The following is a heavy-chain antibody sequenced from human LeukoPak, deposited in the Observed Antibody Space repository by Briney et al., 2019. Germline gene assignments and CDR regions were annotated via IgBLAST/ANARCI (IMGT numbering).Heavy chain of an antibody. CDR3: ARDHYSSSWFDY. V-gene: IGHV4-4*02. D-gene: IGHD4-11*01. Sequence: SSETLSLTCGVSGGSVINTNWWSWVRQPPGKGLEWIGEIYHTGSTNYSPSLKSRVTISIDKSKNQFSLKLTSVTAADTAVYYCARDHYSSSWFDYWGQGTLVTVSS. CDR1: GGSVINTNW. J-gene: IGHJ4*02. CDR2: IYHTGST.